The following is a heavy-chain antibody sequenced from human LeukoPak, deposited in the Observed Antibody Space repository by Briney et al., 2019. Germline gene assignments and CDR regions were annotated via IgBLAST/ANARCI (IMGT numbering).Heavy chain of an antibody. CDR1: GGSISSYY. V-gene: IGHV4-4*07. D-gene: IGHD3-3*01. Sequence: SETLSLTCTVSGGSISSYYWSWIRQPAGKGLEWIGRIYTSGSTNYNPSLKSRVTMSVDTSKNQFSLKLSSVTAADTAVYYCARDTDDFWSGYYPDYWGQGTLVTVSS. CDR3: ARDTDDFWSGYYPDY. J-gene: IGHJ4*02. CDR2: IYTSGST.